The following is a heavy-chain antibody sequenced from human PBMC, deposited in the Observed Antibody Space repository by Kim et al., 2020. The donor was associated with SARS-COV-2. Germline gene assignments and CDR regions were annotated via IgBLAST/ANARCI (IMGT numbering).Heavy chain of an antibody. J-gene: IGHJ4*02. V-gene: IGHV3-30*03. D-gene: IGHD3-9*01. CDR1: GFTFSRYS. CDR3: ARSSTQRYDLVTGDFWGRGYFFDF. Sequence: GGSLRLSCEVSGFTFSRYSMHWVRQAPGKGLEWVAVISHDGSNEYYADSVKGRFSISRDNSKNTLYLQTVSLRAEDTAVYYCARSSTQRYDLVTGDFWGRGYFFDFWGLGTLVTVSS. CDR2: ISHDGSNE.